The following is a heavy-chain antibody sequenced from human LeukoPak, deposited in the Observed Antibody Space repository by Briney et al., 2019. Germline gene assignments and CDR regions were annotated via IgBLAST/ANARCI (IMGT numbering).Heavy chain of an antibody. CDR1: GGSISSYH. CDR3: ARAGVRKYYFDY. CDR2: IYYSGST. V-gene: IGHV4-59*01. D-gene: IGHD1-1*01. J-gene: IGHJ4*02. Sequence: SETLSLTCTVSGGSISSYHWSWIRQPPGKGLEWIGYIYYSGSTNYNPSLKSRVTISVDTSKNQFSLKLSSVTAADTAVYYCARAGVRKYYFDYWGQGTLVTVSS.